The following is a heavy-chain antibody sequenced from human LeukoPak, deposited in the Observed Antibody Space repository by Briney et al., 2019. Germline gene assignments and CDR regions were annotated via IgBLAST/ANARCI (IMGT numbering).Heavy chain of an antibody. CDR1: GFTFSSYA. D-gene: IGHD3-10*01. CDR3: EKFGITMVRGADAFDI. CDR2: ISGSGGST. J-gene: IGHJ3*02. Sequence: GGSLRLSCAASGFTFSSYAMSWVRQAPGKGLEWVSAISGSGGSTYYADSVKGRFTISRDNSKNTLYLQMNSLRAEDTAVYYCEKFGITMVRGADAFDIWGQGTMVTVSS. V-gene: IGHV3-23*01.